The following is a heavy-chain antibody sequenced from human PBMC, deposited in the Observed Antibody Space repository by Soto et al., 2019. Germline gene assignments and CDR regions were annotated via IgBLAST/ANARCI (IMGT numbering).Heavy chain of an antibody. D-gene: IGHD6-13*01. J-gene: IGHJ4*02. V-gene: IGHV5-10-1*01. CDR1: GYSFTSYW. Sequence: PGESLKISCKGSGYSFTSYWISWVRQMPGKGLEWMGRIDPSDSYTNYSPSFQGHVTISADKSISTAYLQWSSLKASDTAMYYCASDSSSWYRFDYWGQGTLVTVSS. CDR2: IDPSDSYT. CDR3: ASDSSSWYRFDY.